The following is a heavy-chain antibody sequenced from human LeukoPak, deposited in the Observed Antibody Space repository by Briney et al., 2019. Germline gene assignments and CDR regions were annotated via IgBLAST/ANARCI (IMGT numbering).Heavy chain of an antibody. Sequence: GGSLRLSRAASGFTFSSYWMHWVRQAPGKGLVWVSRINSDGTTTTYADSVKGQFTISRDNAKNTLYLQMNSLGAEDTAVYYCTRGGVDYWGQGTLVTVSS. J-gene: IGHJ4*02. CDR2: INSDGTTT. CDR3: TRGGVDY. CDR1: GFTFSSYW. V-gene: IGHV3-74*01.